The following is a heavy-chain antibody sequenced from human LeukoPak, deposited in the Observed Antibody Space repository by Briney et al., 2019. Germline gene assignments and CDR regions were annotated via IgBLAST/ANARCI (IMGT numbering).Heavy chain of an antibody. CDR2: IKRDESEK. V-gene: IGHV3-7*03. CDR1: GFSFSNYW. CDR3: AREGRIVEKSFDY. J-gene: IGHJ4*02. Sequence: GGSLRLSCAASGFSFSNYWMSWVRQAPGKGLEWVANIKRDESEKSYVDSVKGRFTISRDNGKNSLYLQMNSLRGEDTAVYYCAREGRIVEKSFDYWGQGTLVTVSS. D-gene: IGHD1-26*01.